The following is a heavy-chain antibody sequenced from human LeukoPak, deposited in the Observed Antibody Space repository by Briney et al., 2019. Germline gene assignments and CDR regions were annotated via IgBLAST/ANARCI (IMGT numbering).Heavy chain of an antibody. CDR3: AREKQVSPYYFDY. CDR2: IIPIFGTT. CDR1: GGTFSSYA. V-gene: IGHV1-69*05. D-gene: IGHD6-13*01. J-gene: IGHJ4*02. Sequence: GSSVTLSCKASGGTFSSYAISWVRQAPGQGLELMGRIIPIFGTTNYAQKFQGRVTITTDESTSTAYMELSSLRSEDTAVYYCAREKQVSPYYFDYWGQGTLVTVSS.